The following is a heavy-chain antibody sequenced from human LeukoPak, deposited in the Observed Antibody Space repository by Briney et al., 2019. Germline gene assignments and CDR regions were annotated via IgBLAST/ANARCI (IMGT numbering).Heavy chain of an antibody. CDR1: GYTFTIYY. Sequence: ASVKVSFKASGYTFTIYYMHWVRQAPGQGLEWMGIINPSGGSTSYAQKFQGRVTMTEDTSTDTAYMELSSLRSEDTAVYYCATEYYGGLFPWGQGTLVTVSS. CDR2: INPSGGST. V-gene: IGHV1-46*01. CDR3: ATEYYGGLFP. J-gene: IGHJ4*02. D-gene: IGHD4-23*01.